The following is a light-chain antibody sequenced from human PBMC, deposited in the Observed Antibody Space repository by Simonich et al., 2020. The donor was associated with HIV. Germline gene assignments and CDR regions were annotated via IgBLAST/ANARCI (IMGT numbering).Light chain of an antibody. V-gene: IGKV4-1*01. CDR2: WAS. J-gene: IGKJ4*01. Sequence: DIVMTQSPDSLAVSLGERDTINIKSRRNILYNSNNKNYLAWYQQKPGQPPNLLIYWASTRESGVPDRFSASGSGTDFTLTISSLQAEDVAVYYCQQYYSIPLTFGGGTKVEIK. CDR1: RNILYNSNNKNY. CDR3: QQYYSIPLT.